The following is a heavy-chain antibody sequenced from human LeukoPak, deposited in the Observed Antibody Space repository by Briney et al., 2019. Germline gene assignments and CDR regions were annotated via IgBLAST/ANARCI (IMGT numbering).Heavy chain of an antibody. Sequence: PSETLSLTSDVSGASISGYWWSWIRQPAGKGLEWIGRMYTDGDTNYNPALKSRVTMSVDTSKNQFSLQLNSVTPEDTAVYYCARGGGSGTIGYWGQGTLVTVSS. D-gene: IGHD3-10*01. J-gene: IGHJ4*02. CDR1: GASISGYW. V-gene: IGHV4-4*07. CDR2: MYTDGDT. CDR3: ARGGGSGTIGY.